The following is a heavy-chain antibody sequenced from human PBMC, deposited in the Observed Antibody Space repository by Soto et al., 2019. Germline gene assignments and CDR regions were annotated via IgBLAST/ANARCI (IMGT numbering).Heavy chain of an antibody. CDR1: GDSISSSSSHY. D-gene: IGHD3-3*01. J-gene: IGHJ6*03. CDR2: MYYSGST. CDR3: ARIKIVGVLTFYTDV. V-gene: IGHV4-39*01. Sequence: QVQLRESGPGLVKPSETLSLSCAVSGDSISSSSSHYWGWIRQPPGKGLEWIANMYYSGSTYYNPSLKSRVTISPETAENQVSLTLASVTAADTAVYYCARIKIVGVLTFYTDVWGEGTTVTVSS.